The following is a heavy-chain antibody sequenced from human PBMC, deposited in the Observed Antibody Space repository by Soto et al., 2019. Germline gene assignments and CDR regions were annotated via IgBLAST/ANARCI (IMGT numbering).Heavy chain of an antibody. V-gene: IGHV1-18*01. J-gene: IGHJ3*02. CDR2: ISAYNGNT. Sequence: ASVKVSCKASGYTFTSYGISWVRQAPGQGLEWMGWISAYNGNTNYAQKLQGRVTMTTDTSTSTAYMELRSLRSDDTAVYYCARDRGGRYFHWHHDAFDIWGQAPMVTVSS. D-gene: IGHD3-9*01. CDR3: ARDRGGRYFHWHHDAFDI. CDR1: GYTFTSYG.